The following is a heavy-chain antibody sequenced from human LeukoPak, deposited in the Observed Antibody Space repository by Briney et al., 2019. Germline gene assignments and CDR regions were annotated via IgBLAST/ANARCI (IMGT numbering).Heavy chain of an antibody. Sequence: GGSLRLSCAASGFTFSSYDMHWVRQATGKGLEWVSAIGTAGDTYYPGSVKGRSTISRENAKNSLYLQMNSLRAGDTAVYYCARGLGPTIFGVVMPDYWGQGTLVTVSS. CDR3: ARGLGPTIFGVVMPDY. CDR1: GFTFSSYD. D-gene: IGHD3-3*01. J-gene: IGHJ4*02. V-gene: IGHV3-13*01. CDR2: IGTAGDT.